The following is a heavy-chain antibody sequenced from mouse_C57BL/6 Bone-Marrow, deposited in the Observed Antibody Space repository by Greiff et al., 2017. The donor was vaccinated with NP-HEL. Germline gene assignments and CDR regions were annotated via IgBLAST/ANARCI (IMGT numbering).Heavy chain of an antibody. CDR3: ARHDYYGSRWAMDY. CDR1: GFTFSDYG. J-gene: IGHJ4*01. D-gene: IGHD1-1*01. V-gene: IGHV5-15*01. CDR2: ISNLAYSI. Sequence: DVKLVESGGGLVQPGGSLKLSCAASGFTFSDYGMAWVRQAPRKGPEWVAFISNLAYSIYYADTVTGRFTISRENAKNTLYLEMSSLRSEDTAMYYCARHDYYGSRWAMDYWGQGTSVTVSS.